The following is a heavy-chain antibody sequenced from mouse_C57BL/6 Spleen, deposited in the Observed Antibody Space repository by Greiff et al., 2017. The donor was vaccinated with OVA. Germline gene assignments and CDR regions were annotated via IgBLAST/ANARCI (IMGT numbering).Heavy chain of an antibody. V-gene: IGHV1-55*01. D-gene: IGHD2-3*01. CDR2: IYPGSGST. J-gene: IGHJ3*01. Sequence: QVQLKESGAELVKPGASVKMSCKASGYTFTSYWITWVKQRPGQGLEWIGDIYPGSGSTNYNEKFKSKATLTVDTSSSTAYMQLSSLTSEDSAVYYCARNDEGFAYWGQGTLVTVSA. CDR3: ARNDEGFAY. CDR1: GYTFTSYW.